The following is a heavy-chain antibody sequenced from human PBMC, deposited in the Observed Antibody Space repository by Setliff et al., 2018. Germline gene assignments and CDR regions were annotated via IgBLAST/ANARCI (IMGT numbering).Heavy chain of an antibody. Sequence: TSETLSLTCAVSSGSISYNNWWTWVRQPPGKGLEWIGEIYHTESTNYNPSLKSRVTISLDKSKNQFSLELSSVTAADTAVYYCARDDTYDFWGGHGHLDSWGQGILVTVS. D-gene: IGHD3-3*01. CDR1: SGSISYNNW. CDR2: IYHTEST. J-gene: IGHJ4*02. CDR3: ARDDTYDFWGGHGHLDS. V-gene: IGHV4-4*02.